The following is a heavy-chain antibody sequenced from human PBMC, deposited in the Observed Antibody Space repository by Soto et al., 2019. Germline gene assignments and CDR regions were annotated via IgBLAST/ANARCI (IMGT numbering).Heavy chain of an antibody. CDR3: ARSLLTSSWYAGS. CDR1: GYSISSGYY. V-gene: IGHV4-38-2*01. Sequence: PSETLSLTCVVSGYSISSGYYWGWIRQPPGKGLEWIGSIYHSGTTYYNPSLKSRVTISLDTSRNQFSLKLTSVTAADTAAYYCARSLLTSSWYAGSWGQGTLVTV. D-gene: IGHD6-13*01. CDR2: IYHSGTT. J-gene: IGHJ5*02.